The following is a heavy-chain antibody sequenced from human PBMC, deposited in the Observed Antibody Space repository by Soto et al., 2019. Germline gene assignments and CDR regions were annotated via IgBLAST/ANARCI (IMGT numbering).Heavy chain of an antibody. CDR2: IRSSGIVT. J-gene: IGHJ4*02. CDR3: ATNECSVDY. V-gene: IGHV3-21*04. D-gene: IGHD3-10*02. CDR1: FISGYS. Sequence: EVHLVESGGGLVRPGGSLRLSCAGFISGYSMIWVRQAPGTGLEWLAHIRSSGIVTDYADSVKGRFTISRDNAKNSLYLQMNSLSAEDTAVYHCATNECSVDYWGQGTLVTVSS.